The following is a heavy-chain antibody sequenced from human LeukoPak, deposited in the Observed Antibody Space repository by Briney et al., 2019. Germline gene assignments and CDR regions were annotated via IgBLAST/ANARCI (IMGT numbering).Heavy chain of an antibody. Sequence: PGGSLRLSCAASGFTFSGYSMNWVRQAPGKGLEWIAYISTSSTTTYYADSVKGRFTTSRDNAKSSLYLQMSSLRAEDTAVYFCARERAVAVSRGDFWGQGTLVTVSS. D-gene: IGHD6-19*01. J-gene: IGHJ4*02. V-gene: IGHV3-48*01. CDR3: ARERAVAVSRGDF. CDR1: GFTFSGYS. CDR2: ISTSSTTT.